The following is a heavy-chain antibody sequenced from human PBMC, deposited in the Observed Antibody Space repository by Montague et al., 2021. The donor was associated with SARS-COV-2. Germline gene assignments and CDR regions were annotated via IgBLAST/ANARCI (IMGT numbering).Heavy chain of an antibody. Sequence: SETLSLTCTVSGGSISSYSWSWIRQPPGKGLEWIGYIYYSGSTNYNPSLKSRVTISVDTSKNQFSLKLSSVTAADTAVYYCAREGAGSYYNGWFDPWGQGTLVTVSS. CDR3: AREGAGSYYNGWFDP. J-gene: IGHJ5*02. CDR1: GGSISSYS. V-gene: IGHV4-59*01. D-gene: IGHD3-10*01. CDR2: IYYSGST.